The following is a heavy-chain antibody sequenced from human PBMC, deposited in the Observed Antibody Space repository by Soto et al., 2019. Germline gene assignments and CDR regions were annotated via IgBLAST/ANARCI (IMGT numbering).Heavy chain of an antibody. CDR2: ISYDGSNK. CDR1: GFTFSSYA. CDR3: ARSSTGMDTAMVQTYYYYYYGMDV. J-gene: IGHJ6*02. V-gene: IGHV3-30-3*01. D-gene: IGHD5-18*01. Sequence: GGSLRLSCAASGFTFSSYAMHWVRQAPGKGLEWVAVISYDGSNKYYADSVKGRFTISRDNSKNTLYLQMNSLRAEDTAVYYCARSSTGMDTAMVQTYYYYYYGMDVWGQGTTVTVSS.